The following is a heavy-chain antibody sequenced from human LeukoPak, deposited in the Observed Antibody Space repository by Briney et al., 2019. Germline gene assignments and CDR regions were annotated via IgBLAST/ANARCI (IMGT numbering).Heavy chain of an antibody. V-gene: IGHV1-69*05. CDR3: GMSSHGYYYYYMDV. Sequence: SVKVSCKASGGTLSNYAINWVRQAPGHGLEWMGRVVPIFGTTHYAQEFQGRFTITTDESTSTAYMVLSSLRSDDTAVYYCGMSSHGYYYYYMDVWGKGTTVLVSS. CDR1: GGTLSNYA. CDR2: VVPIFGTT. J-gene: IGHJ6*03.